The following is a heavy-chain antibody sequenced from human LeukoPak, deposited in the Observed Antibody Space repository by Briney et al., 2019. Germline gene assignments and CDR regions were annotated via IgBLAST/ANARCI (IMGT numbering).Heavy chain of an antibody. CDR3: ARDLYTVTTLGRGRGWFDP. CDR2: IIPIFGIA. Sequence: SVKVSCKASGGTFSSYAISWVRQAPGQGLEWMGRIIPIFGIANYAQKFQGRVTITADKSTSTAHMELSSLRSEDTAVYYCARDLYTVTTLGRGRGWFDPWGQGTLVTVSS. J-gene: IGHJ5*02. D-gene: IGHD4-11*01. V-gene: IGHV1-69*04. CDR1: GGTFSSYA.